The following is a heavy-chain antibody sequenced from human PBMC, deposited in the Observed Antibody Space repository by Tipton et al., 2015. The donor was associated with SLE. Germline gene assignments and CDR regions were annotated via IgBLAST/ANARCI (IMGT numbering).Heavy chain of an antibody. CDR2: ISGSGGST. CDR1: GGSFSGYY. CDR3: VAGDLGYYYYYGMDV. Sequence: LSPTCAVYGGSFSGYYGSWVRQAPGKGLEWVSAISGSGGSTYYADSVKGRFTISRDNSKNTLYLQMNSLRAEDTAVYYCVAGDLGYYYYYGMDVWGQGTTVTVSS. J-gene: IGHJ6*02. V-gene: IGHV3-23*01. D-gene: IGHD3-10*01.